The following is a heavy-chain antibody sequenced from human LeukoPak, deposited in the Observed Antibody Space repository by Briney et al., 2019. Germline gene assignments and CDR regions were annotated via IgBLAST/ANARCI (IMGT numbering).Heavy chain of an antibody. D-gene: IGHD3-16*02. V-gene: IGHV3-20*04. J-gene: IGHJ6*03. Sequence: GGSLRLSCAASGFTFDDYGMSWVRQAPGKGLEWVSSISWSGGSTGYADSVKGRFTISRDHAKNSLYLQMNSLRAEDTALYYCARRRRLGELSVLYYDYMDVWGKGTTVTVSS. CDR3: ARRRRLGELSVLYYDYMDV. CDR1: GFTFDDYG. CDR2: ISWSGGST.